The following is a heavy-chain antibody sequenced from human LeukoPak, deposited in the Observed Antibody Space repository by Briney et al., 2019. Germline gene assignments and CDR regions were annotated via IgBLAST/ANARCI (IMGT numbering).Heavy chain of an antibody. D-gene: IGHD6-19*01. Sequence: ASVKVSCKTSGGTFSSHAISWVRQAPGQGLEWMGGIIPIFGKPNYAQKFQGRVTITADESTSTAHVELSSLRSEDTAVYYCARASIAVTWSSDYYYMDVWGKGTTVTVSS. CDR3: ARASIAVTWSSDYYYMDV. CDR1: GGTFSSHA. CDR2: IIPIFGKP. V-gene: IGHV1-69*13. J-gene: IGHJ6*03.